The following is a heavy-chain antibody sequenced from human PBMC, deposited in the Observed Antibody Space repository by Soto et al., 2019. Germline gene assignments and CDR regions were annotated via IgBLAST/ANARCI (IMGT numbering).Heavy chain of an antibody. CDR1: GYSFTSYW. V-gene: IGHV5-10-1*01. D-gene: IGHD6-6*01. J-gene: IGHJ6*02. CDR2: IDPSDSYT. Sequence: GESLKISCKGSGYSFTSYWISWVRQMPGKGLEWMGRIDPSDSYTNYSPSFQGHVTISADKSISTAYLQWSSLKASDTAMYYCARQKRLSSKGVAARSWYYYGMVVWGQGTTVTVSS. CDR3: ARQKRLSSKGVAARSWYYYGMVV.